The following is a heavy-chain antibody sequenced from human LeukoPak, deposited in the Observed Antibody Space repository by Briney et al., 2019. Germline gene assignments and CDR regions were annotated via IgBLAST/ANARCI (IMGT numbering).Heavy chain of an antibody. CDR2: IYSSGDS. V-gene: IGHV4-4*07. J-gene: IGHJ4*02. Sequence: SETLSLTCTVSGVSISSYSWTWIRQPAGNGLEWVGRIYSSGDSNYNPSLNSRGSMSVDTSKNQFSLKLNSVTVADTAVYYCARGLLDNSGWYHQDYWGQGTLVTVS. CDR1: GVSISSYS. D-gene: IGHD6-19*01. CDR3: ARGLLDNSGWYHQDY.